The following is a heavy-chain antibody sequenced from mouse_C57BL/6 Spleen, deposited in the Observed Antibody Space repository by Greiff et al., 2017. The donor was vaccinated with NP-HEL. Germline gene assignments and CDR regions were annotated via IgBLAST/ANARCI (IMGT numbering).Heavy chain of an antibody. Sequence: EVQGVESGGGLVQPKGSLKLSCAASGFSFNTYAMNWVRQAPGKGLEWVARIRSKSNNYATYYADSVKDRFTISRDDSESMLYLRMNNLKTEDTAMYYCVRHKGAMDYWGQGTSVTVSS. CDR1: GFSFNTYA. V-gene: IGHV10-1*01. CDR2: IRSKSNNYAT. CDR3: VRHKGAMDY. J-gene: IGHJ4*01.